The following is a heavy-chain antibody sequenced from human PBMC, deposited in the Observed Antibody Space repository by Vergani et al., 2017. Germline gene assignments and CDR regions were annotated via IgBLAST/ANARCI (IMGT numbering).Heavy chain of an antibody. V-gene: IGHV3-49*03. Sequence: EVQLVESGGDLVQPGRSLRLSCTASGFTFGYYAMDWFRQAPGQGLEWVGGIRSKAYGQATIYAASVKGRFTISRDDSKSIAYLQMNNLQTEDTAMYYCVRDQGTMRRGSDALDIWGQGTMVTVSS. D-gene: IGHD3-10*01. CDR1: GFTFGYYA. CDR3: VRDQGTMRRGSDALDI. CDR2: IRSKAYGQAT. J-gene: IGHJ3*02.